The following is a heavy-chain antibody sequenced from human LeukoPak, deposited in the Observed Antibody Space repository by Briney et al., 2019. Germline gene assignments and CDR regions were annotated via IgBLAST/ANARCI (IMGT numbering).Heavy chain of an antibody. CDR3: AKTQGYYDA. CDR1: GFTFSNYA. V-gene: IGHV3-23*01. D-gene: IGHD2-15*01. CDR2: IWGADDKT. Sequence: GWSLRLSCVASGFTFSNYAMTWVRQAPGKGLELVSGIWGADDKTVYGDAVKGRFTISRDNSKSTLHLQMNSLRADDTAVYYCAKTQGYYDAWGQGALVTVSS. J-gene: IGHJ5*02.